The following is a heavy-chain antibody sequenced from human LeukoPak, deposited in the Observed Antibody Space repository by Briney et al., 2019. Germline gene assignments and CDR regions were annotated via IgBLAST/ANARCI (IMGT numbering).Heavy chain of an antibody. D-gene: IGHD3-22*01. CDR1: GFTFSSYG. Sequence: GGSLRLSCAPSGFTFSSYGMYWVRQAPGKGLEWVAFIRYDGSNKYYADSVKGRFTISRDNSKNTLYLQMNSLRAEDTAVYYCAKDGSVTMIVVVITYFDYWGQGTLVTVSS. CDR3: AKDGSVTMIVVVITYFDY. V-gene: IGHV3-30*02. CDR2: IRYDGSNK. J-gene: IGHJ4*02.